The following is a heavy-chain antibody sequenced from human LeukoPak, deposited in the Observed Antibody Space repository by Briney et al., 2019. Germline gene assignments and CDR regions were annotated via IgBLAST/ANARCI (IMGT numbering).Heavy chain of an antibody. J-gene: IGHJ4*02. CDR1: GLRFDDHG. D-gene: IGHD6-19*01. V-gene: IGHV3-20*04. Sequence: GWSLRLSGAAPGLRFDDHGIASVRQAPLNCLDSVSGISWNGGSTGYADSVKGRFTISRDNAKNSLYLQMNSLRADDTALYYCARGDSSGWYFDDWGQGTLVTVSS. CDR3: ARGDSSGWYFDD. CDR2: ISWNGGST.